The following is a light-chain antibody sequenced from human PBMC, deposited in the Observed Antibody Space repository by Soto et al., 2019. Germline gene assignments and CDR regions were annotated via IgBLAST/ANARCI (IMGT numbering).Light chain of an antibody. Sequence: EIVLTQSPGTLSLSPGETATLFCEASQTVTSKFLAWYQQKPGQAPRLLIYGDSNRASGIADRFSGSGSGTDFTLTIYSLEPEDFAVYYCQQYSLSPYTFGQGTKVEIK. CDR1: QTVTSKF. V-gene: IGKV3-20*01. CDR3: QQYSLSPYT. CDR2: GDS. J-gene: IGKJ2*01.